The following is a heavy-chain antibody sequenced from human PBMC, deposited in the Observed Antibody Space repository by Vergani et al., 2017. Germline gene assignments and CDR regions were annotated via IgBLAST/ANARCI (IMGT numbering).Heavy chain of an antibody. CDR3: ATSRAAAANWFDP. CDR1: GYSFTSYW. J-gene: IGHJ5*02. CDR2: IDPSDSYT. V-gene: IGHV5-10-1*01. Sequence: EVQLVQSGAEVKKPGESLRISCKGSGYSFTSYWISWVRQMPGKGLEWMGRIDPSDSYTNYSPSFQGHVTISPDKSISTAYLQWSSLKASDTAMYYCATSRAAAANWFDPWGQGTLVTVSS. D-gene: IGHD6-13*01.